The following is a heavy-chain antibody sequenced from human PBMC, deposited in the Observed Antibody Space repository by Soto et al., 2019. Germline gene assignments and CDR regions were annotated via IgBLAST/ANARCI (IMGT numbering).Heavy chain of an antibody. CDR2: INPNSGGT. CDR3: AREDVDTAMVYKI. CDR1: GYTFTGYD. Sequence: QVQLVQSGAEVKKPGASGKVSCKASGYTFTGYDMHWVRQAPGQGREWMGWINPNSGGTNYAQKCQGRVTMTRDTSISTAYMELSRLRSDDTAVYYCAREDVDTAMVYKIWGQGTLVTVSS. J-gene: IGHJ4*02. V-gene: IGHV1-2*02. D-gene: IGHD5-18*01.